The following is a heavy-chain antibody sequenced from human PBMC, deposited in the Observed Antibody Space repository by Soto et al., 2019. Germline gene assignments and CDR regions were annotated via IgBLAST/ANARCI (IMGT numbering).Heavy chain of an antibody. D-gene: IGHD3-16*01. Sequence: EVQLVESGGGLVRPGGSLRLSCVASGITLSSSWMAWGRQAPGTGLEWVANIKQDGSENYYVDSVKGRFTISRDNAESSMYLKMSDHRDEDSAIYYCATWGEYDYWTVLDHWGQVPLDTVSS. CDR1: GITLSSSW. V-gene: IGHV3-7*01. CDR2: IKQDGSEN. J-gene: IGHJ5*02. CDR3: ATWGEYDYWTVLDH.